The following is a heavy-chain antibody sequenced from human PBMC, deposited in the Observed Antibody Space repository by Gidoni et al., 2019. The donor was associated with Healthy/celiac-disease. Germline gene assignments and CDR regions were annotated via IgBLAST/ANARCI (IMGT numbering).Heavy chain of an antibody. Sequence: QVQLVQSGAEVKKPGASVKVSCKASGYTFTSYGISWVRQAPGQGLEWMGWISAYNGNTNYAQKLQGRVTMTTDTSTSTAYMELRSLRSDDTAVYYCARDSIKGSSWSPGGDSWFDPWGQGTLVTVSS. V-gene: IGHV1-18*04. CDR1: GYTFTSYG. J-gene: IGHJ5*02. CDR3: ARDSIKGSSWSPGGDSWFDP. D-gene: IGHD6-13*01. CDR2: ISAYNGNT.